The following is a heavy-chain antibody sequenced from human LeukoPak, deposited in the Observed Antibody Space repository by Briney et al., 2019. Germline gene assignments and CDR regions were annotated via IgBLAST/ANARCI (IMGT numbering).Heavy chain of an antibody. Sequence: ASVKVSCKASGYTFTNYYMHWVRHAPGQGLEWMGIINPSGGSTTYAQKFQGRVTMTRDTSTSTVYMELSSLRSEDTALYYCARGPGRYYLDYWREGTLVTVSS. CDR3: ARGPGRYYLDY. CDR1: GYTFTNYY. J-gene: IGHJ4*02. CDR2: INPSGGST. V-gene: IGHV1-46*01.